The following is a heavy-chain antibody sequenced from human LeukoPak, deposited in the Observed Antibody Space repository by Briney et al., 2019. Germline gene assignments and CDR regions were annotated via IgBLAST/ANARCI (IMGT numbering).Heavy chain of an antibody. CDR1: GYSFTSYW. CDR2: IYPGDSDT. CDR3: ARRDFWSGYSFDY. D-gene: IGHD3-3*01. J-gene: IGHJ4*02. Sequence: GESLKISCKGSGYSFTSYWIGWVRQMPGKGPEWMGIIYPGDSDTRYSPSFQGQVTISADKSISTAYLQWSSLKASDTAMYYCARRDFWSGYSFDYWGQGTLVTVSP. V-gene: IGHV5-51*01.